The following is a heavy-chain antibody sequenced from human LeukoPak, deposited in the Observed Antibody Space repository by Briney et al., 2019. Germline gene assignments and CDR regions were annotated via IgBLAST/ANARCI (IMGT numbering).Heavy chain of an antibody. D-gene: IGHD2-15*01. V-gene: IGHV3-30*02. CDR1: GFTFSSYG. CDR3: AKDAPIYCSGGSCYDFDY. CDR2: IRYDGSNK. J-gene: IGHJ4*02. Sequence: GGSLRLSCAASGFTFSSYGMHWVRQAPGKGLEWVAFIRYDGSNKYYADSVKGRFTISRDNSKNTLYLQMNSLRAEDTAVYYCAKDAPIYCSGGSCYDFDYWGQGTLVTVPS.